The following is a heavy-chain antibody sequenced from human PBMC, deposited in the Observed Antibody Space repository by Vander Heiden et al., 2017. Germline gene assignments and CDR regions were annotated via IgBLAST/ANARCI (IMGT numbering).Heavy chain of an antibody. Sequence: EVQLVESGGGLVQPGGSLRLSCAASGFTFSNYWMAWVRQAPGKGLEWVDNRKRDGSEKIYADSVKGRFIISRDNAENSLYLEMNSLGADDTAVYHCARDSAGAWDFWGQGTLVTVSS. D-gene: IGHD3-10*01. CDR1: GFTFSNYW. V-gene: IGHV3-7*01. CDR3: ARDSAGAWDF. J-gene: IGHJ4*02. CDR2: RKRDGSEK.